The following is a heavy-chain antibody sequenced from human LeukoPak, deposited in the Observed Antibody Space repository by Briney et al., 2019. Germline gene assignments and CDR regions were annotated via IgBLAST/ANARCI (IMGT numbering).Heavy chain of an antibody. CDR2: ISHDGSKK. D-gene: IGHD5-18*01. Sequence: GRSLRLSCAASGFTLSSYGMHWVRQPQGEGLEWVAVISHDGSKKYSAESVKGRFTISRDNSKNTLYLQMNSLRAEDTAVYYCARANGQLWTTPDYWGQGTLVTVPS. CDR1: GFTLSSYG. J-gene: IGHJ4*02. V-gene: IGHV3-30*03. CDR3: ARANGQLWTTPDY.